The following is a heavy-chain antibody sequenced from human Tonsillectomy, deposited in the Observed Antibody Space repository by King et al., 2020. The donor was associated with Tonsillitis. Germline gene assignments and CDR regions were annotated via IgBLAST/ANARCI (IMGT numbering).Heavy chain of an antibody. CDR1: GGSISSYY. CDR2: MYYSGST. V-gene: IGHV4-59*08. D-gene: IGHD3-10*01. J-gene: IGHJ3*02. CDR3: ARHKSGSGPDAFDI. Sequence: QLQESGPGLLKPSETLSLTCSVSGGSISSYYWSWILQPPGKGLEWIGYMYYSGSTNYNPSLKNRVTISVDTSKNQFSLKLSSGRAAATAVDYCARHKSGSGPDAFDIWGQGTMVTVSS.